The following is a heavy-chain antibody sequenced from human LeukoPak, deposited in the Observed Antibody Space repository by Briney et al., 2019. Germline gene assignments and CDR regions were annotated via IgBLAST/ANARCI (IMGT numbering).Heavy chain of an antibody. CDR1: GFTFSSYW. CDR2: INSDGSST. CDR3: ARVNLGYYDGSGLLTDY. Sequence: GGSLRLSCAASGFTFSSYWMHWVRQAPGKGLVWVSRINSDGSSTSYADSVKGRFTISRDNAKNTLYLQMNSLRAEDTAVYYCARVNLGYYDGSGLLTDYWGQGTLVTVSS. J-gene: IGHJ4*02. D-gene: IGHD3-22*01. V-gene: IGHV3-74*01.